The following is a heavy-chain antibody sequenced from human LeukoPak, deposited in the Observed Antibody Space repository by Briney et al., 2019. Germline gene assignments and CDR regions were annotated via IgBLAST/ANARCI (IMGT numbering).Heavy chain of an antibody. D-gene: IGHD6-19*01. V-gene: IGHV3-7*01. Sequence: PGGSLRLSCAASGFTFSSYWMSWVRQAPGKGLEWVANIKQDGSEKYYVDSVKGRFTISRDNAKNSLYLQMNSLRAEDTAVYYCARVIHSSGWALEYFQHWGQGTLVTVSS. CDR3: ARVIHSSGWALEYFQH. J-gene: IGHJ1*01. CDR2: IKQDGSEK. CDR1: GFTFSSYW.